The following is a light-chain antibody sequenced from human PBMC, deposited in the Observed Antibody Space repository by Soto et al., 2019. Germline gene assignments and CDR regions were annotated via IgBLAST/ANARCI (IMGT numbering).Light chain of an antibody. CDR1: QRISSMY. CDR2: GAS. CDR3: QQYKNWPPYT. V-gene: IGKV3D-15*01. J-gene: IGKJ2*01. Sequence: IMLTQSPGTLSLSPGERATLSCRASQRISSMYLAWYQQKPGRAPRLIIYGASRRATGIPERFSGSESGTEFTLTISSLQSEDFAVYYCQQYKNWPPYTFGQGTKLEIK.